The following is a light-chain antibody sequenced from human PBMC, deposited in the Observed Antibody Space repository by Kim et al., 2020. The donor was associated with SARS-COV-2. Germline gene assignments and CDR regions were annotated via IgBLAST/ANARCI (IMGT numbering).Light chain of an antibody. CDR3: QAWDSSTWV. V-gene: IGLV3-1*01. J-gene: IGLJ3*02. Sequence: YELTQPPSVSVSPGQTASITCSGDKLGDKYACWYQQKPGQSPVLVIYQDSKRPSGIPERFSGSNSGNTATLTISGTQAMDEADYYCQAWDSSTWVFGGGT. CDR1: KLGDKY. CDR2: QDS.